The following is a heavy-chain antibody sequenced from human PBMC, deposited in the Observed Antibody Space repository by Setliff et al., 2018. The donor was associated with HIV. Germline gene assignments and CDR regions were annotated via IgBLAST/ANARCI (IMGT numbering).Heavy chain of an antibody. Sequence: ASVKVSCKASGGTFSTYVISWVRQAPGQGLEWMGWISNYNGNTNYAQKFHGRVTMTTDTSTRTAYMEMRGLTYDDTAVYYCARASGGNSVENGFDIWGQGTMVTVSS. CDR3: ARASGGNSVENGFDI. D-gene: IGHD1-26*01. CDR1: GGTFSTYV. V-gene: IGHV1-18*01. CDR2: ISNYNGNT. J-gene: IGHJ3*02.